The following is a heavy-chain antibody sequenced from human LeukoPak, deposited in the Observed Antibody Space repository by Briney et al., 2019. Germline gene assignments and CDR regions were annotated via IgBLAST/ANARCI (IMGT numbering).Heavy chain of an antibody. Sequence: GASVKVSCKASGYTFTSYGISWVRQAPGQGLEWMGWISAYSGNTNYAQKLQGRVTMTTDTSTSTAYMELRSLRSDDTAVYYCARVPFTHIVVVPAAPDYWGQGTLVTVSS. CDR2: ISAYSGNT. V-gene: IGHV1-18*01. CDR3: ARVPFTHIVVVPAAPDY. D-gene: IGHD2-2*01. J-gene: IGHJ4*02. CDR1: GYTFTSYG.